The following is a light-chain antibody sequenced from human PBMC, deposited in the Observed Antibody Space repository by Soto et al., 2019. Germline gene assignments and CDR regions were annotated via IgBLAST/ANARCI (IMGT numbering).Light chain of an antibody. V-gene: IGLV1-44*01. J-gene: IGLJ2*01. CDR2: SNN. Sequence: QSVLTQPPSASGTPGQWVTISCSGSSSNIGSNTVNWYQQLPGTAPKLLIYSNNQRPSGVPDRFSGSKSGTSASLAISGLQSEDEADYYCAAWDDSLIGVVFGGGTKVTVL. CDR3: AAWDDSLIGVV. CDR1: SSNIGSNT.